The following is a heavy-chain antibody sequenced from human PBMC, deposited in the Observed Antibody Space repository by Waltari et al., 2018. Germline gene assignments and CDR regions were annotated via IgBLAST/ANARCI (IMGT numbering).Heavy chain of an antibody. CDR3: ARLPGCY. J-gene: IGHJ4*02. V-gene: IGHV4-38-2*01. CDR2: IYHSGST. D-gene: IGHD3-10*01. CDR1: GYSISSGYY. Sequence: QVQLQESGPGLVTPSETLSLTCAVSGYSISSGYYWGWIRQPPGKGLEWIGSIYHSGSTYYNPSLKSRVTISVDTSKNQFSLKLSSVTAADTAVYYCARLPGCYWGQGTLVTVSS.